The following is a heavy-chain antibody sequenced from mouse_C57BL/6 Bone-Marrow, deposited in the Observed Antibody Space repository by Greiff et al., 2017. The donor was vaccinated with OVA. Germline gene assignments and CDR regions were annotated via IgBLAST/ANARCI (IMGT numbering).Heavy chain of an antibody. D-gene: IGHD1-1*01. CDR3: ARGPYYYGSRWFAY. CDR2: LNPGSGGT. J-gene: IGHJ3*01. V-gene: IGHV1-54*01. Sequence: VQLQQSGAELVRPGTSVKVSCKASGYAFTNYLIEWVKQRPGQGLAWIGVLNPGSGGTNYNEKFKGKATLTADKSSSNAYMQLSSLTSEDSAVYFCARGPYYYGSRWFAYWGQGTLVTVSA. CDR1: GYAFTNYL.